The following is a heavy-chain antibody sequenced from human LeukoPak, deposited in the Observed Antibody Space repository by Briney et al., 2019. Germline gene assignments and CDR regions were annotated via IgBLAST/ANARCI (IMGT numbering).Heavy chain of an antibody. V-gene: IGHV4-30-4*01. D-gene: IGHD3-9*01. J-gene: IGHJ4*02. CDR1: DGSISSGDYY. CDR3: ARGSYDILTGYPY. CDR2: IYYSGST. Sequence: SETLSLTCTVSDGSISSGDYYWSWIRQPPGKGLEWIGYIYYSGSTYYNPSLKSRVIISVDTSKNQFSLKLSSVTAADTAVYYCARGSYDILTGYPYWGQGTLVTVSS.